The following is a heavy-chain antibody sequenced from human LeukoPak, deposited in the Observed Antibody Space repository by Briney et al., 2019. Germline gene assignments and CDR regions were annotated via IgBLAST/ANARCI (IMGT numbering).Heavy chain of an antibody. D-gene: IGHD5-18*01. J-gene: IGHJ3*02. CDR1: GGTFSSYA. CDR2: IIPIFGTA. Sequence: SVKVSCKASGGTFSSYAISWVRQAPGQGLEWMGGIIPIFGTANYAQKFEGRVTITTDESTSTAYMELSSLRSEDTAVYYCASGDTAMVFSYAFDIWGQGTMVTVSS. CDR3: ASGDTAMVFSYAFDI. V-gene: IGHV1-69*05.